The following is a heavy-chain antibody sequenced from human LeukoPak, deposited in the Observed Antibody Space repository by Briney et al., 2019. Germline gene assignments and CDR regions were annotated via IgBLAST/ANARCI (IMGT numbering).Heavy chain of an antibody. CDR2: INPNSGGT. CDR3: ARKPCGGDCYYYFDY. J-gene: IGHJ4*02. CDR1: GYTFTGYY. V-gene: IGHV1-2*06. D-gene: IGHD2-21*02. Sequence: GASVKVSCKASGYTFTGYYIHWVRQAPGQGLEWMGRINPNSGGTNCAQKFQDRVTMTRDTSISTAYMELSRLRSDDTAVYYCARKPCGGDCYYYFDYWGQGTLVTVSS.